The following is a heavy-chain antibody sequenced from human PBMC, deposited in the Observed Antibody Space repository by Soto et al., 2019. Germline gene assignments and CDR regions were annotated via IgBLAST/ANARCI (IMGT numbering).Heavy chain of an antibody. J-gene: IGHJ6*02. CDR2: IYYSGST. Sequence: LSLPCTVSGGSISSVGYYWSWIRHHPGKVLEWIGYIYYSGSTYYNPSLKSRVTISVDTSKNQFSLKLSSVTAADTAVYYCARDRSDYYYYYGMDVWGQGTTVTVSS. V-gene: IGHV4-31*03. CDR1: GGSISSVGYY. CDR3: ARDRSDYYYYYGMDV.